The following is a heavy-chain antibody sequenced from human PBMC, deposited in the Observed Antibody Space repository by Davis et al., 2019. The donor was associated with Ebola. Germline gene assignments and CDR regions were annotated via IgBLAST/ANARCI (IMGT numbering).Heavy chain of an antibody. CDR1: GGSISSSSYY. CDR3: ARAPTAMVQGRWFDP. V-gene: IGHV4-39*07. Sequence: SETLSLTCTVSGGSISSSSYYWGWIRQPPGKGLEWIGEINHSGSTNYNPSLKSRVTISVDTSKSQFSLKLSSVTAADTAVYYCARAPTAMVQGRWFDPWGQGTLVTVSS. J-gene: IGHJ5*02. D-gene: IGHD5-18*01. CDR2: INHSGST.